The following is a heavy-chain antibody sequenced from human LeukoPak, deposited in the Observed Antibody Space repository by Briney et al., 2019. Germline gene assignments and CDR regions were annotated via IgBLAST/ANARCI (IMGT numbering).Heavy chain of an antibody. CDR3: AREGDLYGDYVHYYYMDV. V-gene: IGHV1-2*02. J-gene: IGHJ6*03. CDR1: GYTFTSYG. Sequence: GASVKVSCKASGYTFTSYGISWVRQAPGQGLEWMGWINPNSGGTNYAQKFQGRVTMTRDTSISTAYMELSRLRSDDTAVYYCAREGDLYGDYVHYYYMDVWGKGTTVTVSS. CDR2: INPNSGGT. D-gene: IGHD4-17*01.